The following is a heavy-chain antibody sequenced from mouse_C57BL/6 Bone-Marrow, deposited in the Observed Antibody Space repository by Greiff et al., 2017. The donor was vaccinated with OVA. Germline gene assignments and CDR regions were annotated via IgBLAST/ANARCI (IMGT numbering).Heavy chain of an antibody. CDR3: ERQKDWELDY. CDR2: ISNLAYSI. D-gene: IGHD4-1*01. Sequence: EVQGVESGGGLVQPGGSLKLSCAASGFTFSDYGMAWVRQAPRKGPEWVAFISNLAYSIYYADTVTGRFTISRENAKNTLYLEMSSLRSEDTAMYYCERQKDWELDYWGQGTTLTVSS. V-gene: IGHV5-15*01. CDR1: GFTFSDYG. J-gene: IGHJ2*01.